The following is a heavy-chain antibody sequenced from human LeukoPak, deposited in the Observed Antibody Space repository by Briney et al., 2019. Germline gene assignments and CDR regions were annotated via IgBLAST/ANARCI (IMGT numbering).Heavy chain of an antibody. J-gene: IGHJ4*02. V-gene: IGHV3-21*01. CDR3: ARVRYDSSGYYSIFDS. Sequence: GGSLRLSCEDSGFTFRSYEMNWVRQAPGKGLEWVSSITRTSIYIHYADSLKGRFTISRDNAKNSLSLQMNSLRAEDTAVYYCARVRYDSSGYYSIFDSWGQGTLVTVSS. CDR1: GFTFRSYE. CDR2: ITRTSIYI. D-gene: IGHD3-22*01.